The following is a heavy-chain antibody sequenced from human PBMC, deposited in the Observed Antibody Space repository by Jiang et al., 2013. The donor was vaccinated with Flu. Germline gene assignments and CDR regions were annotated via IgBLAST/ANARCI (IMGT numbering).Heavy chain of an antibody. CDR1: GFTFSSYG. D-gene: IGHD5-12*01. Sequence: GGGVVQPGRSLRLSCAASGFTFSSYGMHWVRQAPGKGLEWVAVISYDGSNKYYADSVKGRFTISRDNSKNTLYLQMNSLRAEDTAVYYCARRGYSGYDPGLFDYWGQGTLVTVSS. J-gene: IGHJ4*02. CDR2: ISYDGSNK. CDR3: ARRGYSGYDPGLFDY. V-gene: IGHV3-30*03.